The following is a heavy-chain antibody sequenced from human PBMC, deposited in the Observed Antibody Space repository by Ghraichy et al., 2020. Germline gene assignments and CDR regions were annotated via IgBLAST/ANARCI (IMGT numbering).Heavy chain of an antibody. V-gene: IGHV4-59*01. CDR3: ARGRKAYCGGDCYFRFFDY. CDR1: GGSISSYY. CDR2: IYYSGST. Sequence: ETLSLTCTVSGGSISSYYWSWIRQPPGKGLEWIGYIYYSGSTNYNPSLKSRVTISVDTSKNQFSLKLSSVTAADTAVYYCARGRKAYCGGDCYFRFFDYWGQGTLVTVSS. D-gene: IGHD2-21*02. J-gene: IGHJ4*02.